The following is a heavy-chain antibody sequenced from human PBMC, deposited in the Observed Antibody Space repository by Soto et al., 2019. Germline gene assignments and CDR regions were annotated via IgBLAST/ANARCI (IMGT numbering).Heavy chain of an antibody. D-gene: IGHD2-2*01. V-gene: IGHV4-61*08. CDR3: ARDHVVSAVNFDY. CDR1: GGSVSSGDYY. J-gene: IGHJ4*02. Sequence: SETLSLTCTVSGGSVSSGDYYWSWIRQPPGKGLEWIGYIYYSGRTNYNPSLKSRVTISLDTSKNQFSLELTSVTAAGTAMYSCARDHVVSAVNFDYWGQGTLVTVSS. CDR2: IYYSGRT.